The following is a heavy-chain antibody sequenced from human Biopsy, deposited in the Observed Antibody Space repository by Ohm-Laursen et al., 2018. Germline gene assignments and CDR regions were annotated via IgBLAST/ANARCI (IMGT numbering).Heavy chain of an antibody. D-gene: IGHD2-15*01. CDR1: GDSINSSY. Sequence: PGTLSLTCTVSGDSINSSYWSWIRQPPGKGLEWIGFISNSGNTNYNPSLKSRVTISVDTSKNQISLKLDSVTVADTAVFYCARRGSGGRSSDYWGQGSLVTVSS. V-gene: IGHV4-59*08. CDR3: ARRGSGGRSSDY. CDR2: ISNSGNT. J-gene: IGHJ4*02.